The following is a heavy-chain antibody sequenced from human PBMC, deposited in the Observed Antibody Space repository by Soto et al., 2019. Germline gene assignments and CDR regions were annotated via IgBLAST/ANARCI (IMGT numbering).Heavy chain of an antibody. V-gene: IGHV4-31*03. CDR1: GGSIGSGGYY. J-gene: IGHJ4*02. CDR2: IYYSGST. CDR3: ARVGDAQGGMIDY. Sequence: NPSETLSLTCTVSGGSIGSGGYYWSWIRQHPGKGLEWIGYIYYSGSTYYNPSLKSRVTISVDTSKNQFSLKLSSVTAADTAVYYCARVGDAQGGMIDYWGQGTLVTVSS. D-gene: IGHD3-10*01.